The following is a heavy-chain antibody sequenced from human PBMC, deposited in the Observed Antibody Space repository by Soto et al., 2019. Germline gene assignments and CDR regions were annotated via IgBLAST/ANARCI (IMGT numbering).Heavy chain of an antibody. J-gene: IGHJ4*02. CDR3: ARGGIAAAAPPDY. V-gene: IGHV4-31*03. Sequence: PSDTLSLPCTVSGGSISSGGYYWGGIRQHPGKGLEWIGYIYYSGSTYYNPSLKSRVTISVDTSKNQFSLKLSSVTAADTAVYYCARGGIAAAAPPDYWGQGTLVTVSS. CDR2: IYYSGST. D-gene: IGHD6-13*01. CDR1: GGSISSGGYY.